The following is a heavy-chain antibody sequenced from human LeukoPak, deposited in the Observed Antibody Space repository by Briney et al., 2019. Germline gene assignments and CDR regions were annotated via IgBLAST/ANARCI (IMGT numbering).Heavy chain of an antibody. CDR2: TYYRSKWYN. CDR1: GDSVSSNSAA. Sequence: SQTLSLTCALSGDSVSSNSAAWNWIRQSPSRGLEWLGRTYYRSKWYNDYAVSVKSRITINPDTSKNQFSLQLNSVTPEDTAVYYCARDPLPTYYYGSGSYYNTGMDYYYGMDVWGKGTTVTVSS. D-gene: IGHD3-10*01. CDR3: ARDPLPTYYYGSGSYYNTGMDYYYGMDV. V-gene: IGHV6-1*01. J-gene: IGHJ6*04.